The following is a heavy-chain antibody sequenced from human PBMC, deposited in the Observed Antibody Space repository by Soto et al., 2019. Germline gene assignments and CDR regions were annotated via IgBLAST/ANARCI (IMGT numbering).Heavy chain of an antibody. Sequence: QVQLVQSGAEVKEPGASVKVSCKASGYTFTTFGISWVRQAPGQGLEWMGWIDPKNGNTKDAQKFQGRVTMTTDTSTSTAYRELRSLRSDDTAVYYCAKEYCDSSRCYLPDYWGQGALVTVSS. CDR2: IDPKNGNT. V-gene: IGHV1-18*01. D-gene: IGHD2-2*01. CDR1: GYTFTTFG. CDR3: AKEYCDSSRCYLPDY. J-gene: IGHJ4*02.